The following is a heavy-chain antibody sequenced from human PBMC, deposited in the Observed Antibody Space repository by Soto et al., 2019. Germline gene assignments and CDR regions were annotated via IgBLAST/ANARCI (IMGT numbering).Heavy chain of an antibody. CDR3: ARQVGGWAPWYFDY. Sequence: PSETLSLTCAVSGGSISSYYWSWVRQPPGKGLEWIWYIYYSGSTKYNPPLKSRVTISVDTCKNQFSLKLSSVTAADTAVYYCARQVGGWAPWYFDYWGHGSLLTVS. CDR1: GGSISSYY. CDR2: IYYSGST. V-gene: IGHV4-59*08. D-gene: IGHD5-12*01. J-gene: IGHJ4*01.